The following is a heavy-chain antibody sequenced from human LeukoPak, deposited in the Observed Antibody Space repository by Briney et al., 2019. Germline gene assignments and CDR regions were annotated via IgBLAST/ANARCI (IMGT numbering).Heavy chain of an antibody. D-gene: IGHD3-3*01. V-gene: IGHV4-61*08. CDR3: ASTYYDFWSGYYGSYYFDY. Sequence: SQTLSLTCTVSGGSISSGGYYWSWIRQPPGKGLEWIGYIYYSGSTNYNPSLKSRVTISVDTSKNQFSLKLSSVTAADTAAYYCASTYYDFWSGYYGSYYFDYWGQGTLVTVSS. J-gene: IGHJ4*02. CDR2: IYYSGST. CDR1: GGSISSGGYY.